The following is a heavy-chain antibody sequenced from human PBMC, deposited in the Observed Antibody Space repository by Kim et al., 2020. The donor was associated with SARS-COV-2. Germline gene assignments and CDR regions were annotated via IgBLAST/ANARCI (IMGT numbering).Heavy chain of an antibody. CDR3: ARDMEQQLVS. Sequence: TATYAQKFQGNVTITADNSTSTAYMELSSLRSEDTAVYYCARDMEQQLVSWGQGTLVTVSS. J-gene: IGHJ4*02. V-gene: IGHV1-69*06. CDR2: TA. D-gene: IGHD6-13*01.